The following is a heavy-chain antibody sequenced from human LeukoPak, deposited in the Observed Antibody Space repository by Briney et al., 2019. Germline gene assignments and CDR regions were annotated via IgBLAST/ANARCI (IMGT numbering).Heavy chain of an antibody. Sequence: GGSLRLSCAASGFTFSFYAMSWVRQAPGKGLEWVSGISGSGGSTYYADSVKGRFTISRDNSKNTLYLQMNSLRAEDTAVYYCARYNIAVAGDEGGCFDYWGQGTLVTVSS. J-gene: IGHJ4*02. CDR1: GFTFSFYA. D-gene: IGHD6-13*01. CDR3: ARYNIAVAGDEGGCFDY. V-gene: IGHV3-23*01. CDR2: ISGSGGST.